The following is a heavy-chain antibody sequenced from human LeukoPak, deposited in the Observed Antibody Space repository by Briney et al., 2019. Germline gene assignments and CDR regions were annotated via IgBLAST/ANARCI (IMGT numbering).Heavy chain of an antibody. V-gene: IGHV4-34*01. J-gene: IGHJ4*02. CDR3: ASLSSSSMDY. CDR1: GGSFSGYY. CDR2: INHSGST. D-gene: IGHD6-6*01. Sequence: SETLSLTYAVYGGSFSGYYWSWIRQPPGKGLEWIGEINHSGSTNYNPSLKSRVTISVDTSKNQFSLKLSSVTAADTAVYYCASLSSSSMDYWGQGTLVTVSS.